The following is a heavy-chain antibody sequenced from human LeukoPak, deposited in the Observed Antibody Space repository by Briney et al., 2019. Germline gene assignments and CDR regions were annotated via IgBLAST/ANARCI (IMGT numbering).Heavy chain of an antibody. J-gene: IGHJ6*03. CDR3: ARGLSSSWTRYYMDV. CDR1: GGSFSDYY. V-gene: IGHV4-34*01. Sequence: PSETLSLTCAVYGGSFSDYYWSWIRQPPGKGLEWIGEINHSGSTNYNPSLKSRVTISVDTSKNQFSLKLSSVTAADTAVYYCARGLSSSWTRYYMDVWGKGTTVTVSS. CDR2: INHSGST. D-gene: IGHD6-13*01.